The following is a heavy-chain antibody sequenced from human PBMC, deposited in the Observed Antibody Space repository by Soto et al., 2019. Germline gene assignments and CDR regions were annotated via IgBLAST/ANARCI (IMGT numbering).Heavy chain of an antibody. CDR2: ISYDGSNK. V-gene: IGHV3-30*18. CDR3: AKDGSNVYYYDSSGYYYFDY. Sequence: GGSLRLSCAASGFTFSSYGMHWVRQAPGKGLEWVAVISYDGSNKYYADSVKGRFTISRDNSKNTLYLQMNSLRAEDTAVYYCAKDGSNVYYYDSSGYYYFDYWGQGTLVTVSS. CDR1: GFTFSSYG. J-gene: IGHJ4*02. D-gene: IGHD3-22*01.